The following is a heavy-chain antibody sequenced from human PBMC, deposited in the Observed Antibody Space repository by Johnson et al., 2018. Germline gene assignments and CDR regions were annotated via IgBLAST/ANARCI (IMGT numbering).Heavy chain of an antibody. CDR1: GGSISSSSYY. J-gene: IGHJ3*02. CDR2: IYYSGST. CDR3: ARCDDSSGSDAFDI. Sequence: QVQLQESGPGLVKPSETLSLTCTVSGGSISSSSYYWGWIRQPPGKGLEWIGSIYYSGSTYYNPSLKSRVTISVDKSKNQFSLKLSSVTSADTAVYYCARCDDSSGSDAFDIWGQGTMVSVSS. D-gene: IGHD3-22*01. V-gene: IGHV4-39*01.